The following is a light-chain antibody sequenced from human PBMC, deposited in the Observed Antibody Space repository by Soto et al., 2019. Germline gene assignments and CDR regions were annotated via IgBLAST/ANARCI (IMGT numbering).Light chain of an antibody. J-gene: IGKJ1*01. CDR1: QSISNK. Sequence: EIVMTQSPRTLSVSPGERATLSCRASQSISNKLAWHQQKPDQAPRLLAYGASTRASGISPRFTASGSGTDFNLTISSLQSEDFAVYYCQQYENWPPWTFGQGTKVDIK. V-gene: IGKV3-15*01. CDR3: QQYENWPPWT. CDR2: GAS.